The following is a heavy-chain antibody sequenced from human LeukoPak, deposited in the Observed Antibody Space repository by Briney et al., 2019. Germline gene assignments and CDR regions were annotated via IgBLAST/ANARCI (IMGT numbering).Heavy chain of an antibody. CDR1: GGSISSYY. CDR2: IYHSGST. CDR3: ARTGTMYWFDP. D-gene: IGHD1-1*01. Sequence: SETLSLTCTVSGGSISSYYWSWIRQPAGKGLEWIGSIYHSGSTYYNPSLKSRVTISVDTSKNQFSLKLSSVTAADTAVYYCARTGTMYWFDPWGQGTLVTVSS. V-gene: IGHV4-4*07. J-gene: IGHJ5*02.